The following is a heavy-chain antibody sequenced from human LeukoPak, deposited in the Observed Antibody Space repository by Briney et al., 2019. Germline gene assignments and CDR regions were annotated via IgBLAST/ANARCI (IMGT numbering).Heavy chain of an antibody. V-gene: IGHV3-23*01. CDR2: ISDSGGST. J-gene: IGHJ4*02. CDR3: AKGDHGSGSYYDF. CDR1: GFSLSRYA. Sequence: PGASLRLSCAVSGFSLSRYAMSWVRKAPGKGLEWVSAISDSGGSTYYADSVKGRFTISRDNSRNTLYLQMNSLRAEDTAVYYCAKGDHGSGSYYDFWGQGTLVTVSS. D-gene: IGHD3-10*01.